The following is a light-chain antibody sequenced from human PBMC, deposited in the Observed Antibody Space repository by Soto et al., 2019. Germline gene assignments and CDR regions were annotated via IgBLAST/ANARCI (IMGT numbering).Light chain of an antibody. J-gene: IGKJ5*01. Sequence: EIVLTQSPGTLSLSPGERATLSCRASQIISNNYLAWYQQKPGRAPRLLICDASSRATGIPDRFSGSGSGTDFTLTITRPEPEDFVIYYCQQYGGSPITFGQGTRLEIK. V-gene: IGKV3-20*01. CDR2: DAS. CDR1: QIISNNY. CDR3: QQYGGSPIT.